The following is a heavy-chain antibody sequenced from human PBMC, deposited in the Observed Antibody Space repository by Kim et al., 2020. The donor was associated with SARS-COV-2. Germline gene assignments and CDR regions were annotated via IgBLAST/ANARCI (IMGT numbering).Heavy chain of an antibody. D-gene: IGHD2-15*01. CDR2: IHYSGGT. V-gene: IGHV4-61*08. CDR1: GGSVSSGGY. Sequence: SETLSLTCSVSGGSVSSGGYWSWIRQPPGKGLEWIGNIHYSGGTNINPSLKNRVTISVDTSKNQFSLKVRSVSAADTAVYYCARVRNCSGGSCNRPPYYNYGMDIWGQGTTVTVSS. CDR3: ARVRNCSGGSCNRPPYYNYGMDI. J-gene: IGHJ6*02.